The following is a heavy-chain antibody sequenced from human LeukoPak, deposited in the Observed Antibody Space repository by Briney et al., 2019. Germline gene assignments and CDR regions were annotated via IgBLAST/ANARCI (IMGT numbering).Heavy chain of an antibody. V-gene: IGHV3-74*01. J-gene: IGHJ4*02. CDR1: GLTFSSYW. CDR2: INSDGSST. D-gene: IGHD3-22*01. Sequence: GGSLRLSCAASGLTFSSYWMHWVRQAPGKGLVWVSRINSDGSSTSYADSVKGRFTISRDNAKNTLYLQMNSLRAEDTAVYYCARAFASYYYDSSEIDYWGQGTLVTVSS. CDR3: ARAFASYYYDSSEIDY.